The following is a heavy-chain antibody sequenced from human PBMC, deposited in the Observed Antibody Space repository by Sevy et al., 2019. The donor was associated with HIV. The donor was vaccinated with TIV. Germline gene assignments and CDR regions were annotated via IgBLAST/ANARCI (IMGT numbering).Heavy chain of an antibody. CDR3: ARDSDNYDILTGYYPFDY. Sequence: ASVKVSCKASGYTFTSYYMHWVRQAPGQGLEWMGIINPSGGSTSYAQKFQGRVTMTRDTSTSTVYMELSSLRSGDTAVYYCARDSDNYDILTGYYPFDYWGQGTLVTVSS. CDR1: GYTFTSYY. V-gene: IGHV1-46*01. D-gene: IGHD3-9*01. J-gene: IGHJ4*02. CDR2: INPSGGST.